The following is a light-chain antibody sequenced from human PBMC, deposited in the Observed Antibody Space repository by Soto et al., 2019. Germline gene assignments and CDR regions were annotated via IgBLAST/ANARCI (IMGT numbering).Light chain of an antibody. J-gene: IGKJ2*01. CDR3: HQYGSSLYT. CDR1: QSVSSSY. CDR2: DAS. V-gene: IGKV3-20*01. Sequence: EIVLTQSPGTLSLSPGERATLSCRASQSVSSSYLAWYQQKPGQAPRLLIYDASSRATGIPDRFSGSGSGTDSTLTISRLEPEDFAVYYCHQYGSSLYTFGQGTKLEIK.